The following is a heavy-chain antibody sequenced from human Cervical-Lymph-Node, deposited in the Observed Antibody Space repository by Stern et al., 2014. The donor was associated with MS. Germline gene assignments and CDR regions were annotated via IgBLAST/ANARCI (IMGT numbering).Heavy chain of an antibody. CDR2: TNPNSGGT. J-gene: IGHJ4*02. CDR1: GYTFIAYY. V-gene: IGHV1-2*04. Sequence: QVQLVESGAEVKKPGASVKVSCKASGYTFIAYYLHWVRQAPGPGLEWMGWTNPNSGGTKYAQKFQGWVTMTRDTSISTAYMELSRLRSDDTAVYYCAREGFCSGSTCYSTNYWGQGTPVTVSS. D-gene: IGHD2-15*01. CDR3: AREGFCSGSTCYSTNY.